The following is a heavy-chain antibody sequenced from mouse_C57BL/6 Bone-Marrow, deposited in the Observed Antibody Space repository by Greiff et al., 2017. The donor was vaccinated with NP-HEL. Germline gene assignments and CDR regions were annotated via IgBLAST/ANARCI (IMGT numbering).Heavy chain of an antibody. J-gene: IGHJ4*01. CDR1: GYTFTSYW. Sequence: QVQLQQPGAELVKPGASVKLSCKASGYTFTSYWMHWVKQRPGQGLEWIGMIHPNSGSTNYNEKFKSKATLTVDKSSSTADMQLSSLTSEDYAVYYCAGRDYYGMDDWGQGTSVTVSS. V-gene: IGHV1-64*01. CDR2: IHPNSGST. CDR3: AGRDYYGMDD.